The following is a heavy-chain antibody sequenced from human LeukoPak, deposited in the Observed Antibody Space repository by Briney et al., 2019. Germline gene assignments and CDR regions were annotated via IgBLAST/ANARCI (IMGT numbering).Heavy chain of an antibody. D-gene: IGHD4-17*01. J-gene: IGHJ4*02. CDR1: GFTFRNAW. CDR3: TPEAVTSYYFTY. Sequence: GGSLRLSCAASGFTFRNAWMSWVRQAPGKGLEWLGRIKSKTEGGTKDYAAPVKGRFTISRDDSKNTLYLQMNSLKTEDTAVYYCTPEAVTSYYFTYWGQGTLVIVSS. CDR2: IKSKTEGGTK. V-gene: IGHV3-15*01.